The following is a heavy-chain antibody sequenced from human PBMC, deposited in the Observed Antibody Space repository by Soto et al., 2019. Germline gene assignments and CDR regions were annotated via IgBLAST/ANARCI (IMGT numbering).Heavy chain of an antibody. CDR3: ARGVEGTTDY. D-gene: IGHD1-1*01. CDR1: GFTFSSYA. V-gene: IGHV3-30-3*01. J-gene: IGHJ4*02. Sequence: RLSCAASGFTFSSYAMHWVRQAPGKGLEWVAVISYDGSNKYYADSVKGRFTISRDNSKNTLYLQMNSLRAEDTAVYYCARGVEGTTDYWGQGTLVTVSS. CDR2: ISYDGSNK.